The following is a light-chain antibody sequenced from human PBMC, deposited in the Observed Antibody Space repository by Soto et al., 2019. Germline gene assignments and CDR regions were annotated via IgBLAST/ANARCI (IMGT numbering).Light chain of an antibody. V-gene: IGKV3-20*01. CDR2: GTS. Sequence: EIVLTQSPGTLSLSPGERATLSCRASQSVSSSYLAWYQQKPGQAPRLLIYGTSSRATGIPDRFSGSGSGTDFTLTISSLEPEDCAVYYCQQYCSLRPYTFGQGTKLEIK. CDR1: QSVSSSY. CDR3: QQYCSLRPYT. J-gene: IGKJ2*01.